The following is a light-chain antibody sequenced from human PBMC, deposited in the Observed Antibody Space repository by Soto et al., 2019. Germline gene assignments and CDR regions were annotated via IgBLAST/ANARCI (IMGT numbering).Light chain of an antibody. J-gene: IGKJ1*01. CDR1: QTISSW. CDR3: QQYETYPWT. Sequence: DIQMTQSPSTLSAFVGDRVTITCRASQTISSWLAWYQQKPGKAPKLLIHKASTLESGVPSRFSGSESGTQFTLTISSLQPDDFATYYCQQYETYPWTFGQGTKVEIK. V-gene: IGKV1-5*03. CDR2: KAS.